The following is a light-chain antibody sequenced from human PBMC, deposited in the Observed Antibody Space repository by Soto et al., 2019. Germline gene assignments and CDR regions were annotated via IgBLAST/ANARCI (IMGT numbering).Light chain of an antibody. V-gene: IGKV3-11*01. CDR3: QHYNHWPQLS. J-gene: IGKJ4*01. Sequence: EIVLTQSPATLSLSPGERATLSCRASQSVNSYLAWYQQKPGQAPRLLIHDASNRATGVPARFSGTGSGTEFTLTISSLQSEDSALYYCQHYNHWPQLSFGGGTKVDIK. CDR1: QSVNSY. CDR2: DAS.